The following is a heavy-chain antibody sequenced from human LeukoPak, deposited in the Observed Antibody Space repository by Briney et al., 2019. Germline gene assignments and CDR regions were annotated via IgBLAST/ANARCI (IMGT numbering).Heavy chain of an antibody. Sequence: GGSLRLSCAASGFTFSSSGMHRVRQAPGKGLEWVAFISYDGSNRYYADSVKGRFTISRDNYTNTLYLQMNSLRAEDTAVYYCAKETGGSHSDYWGQGTLVTVSS. CDR2: ISYDGSNR. D-gene: IGHD2-8*02. CDR3: AKETGGSHSDY. CDR1: GFTFSSSG. V-gene: IGHV3-30*02. J-gene: IGHJ4*02.